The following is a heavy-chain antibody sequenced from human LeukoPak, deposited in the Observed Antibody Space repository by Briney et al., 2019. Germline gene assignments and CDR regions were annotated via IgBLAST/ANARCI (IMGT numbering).Heavy chain of an antibody. J-gene: IGHJ5*02. V-gene: IGHV1-2*02. D-gene: IGHD2-15*01. CDR1: GYTFTGYY. CDR3: ARDRLRLGYERTNWFDP. CDR2: INPNSGGT. Sequence: GASVKVSCKASGYTFTGYYMHWVRQAPGQGLEWMGWINPNSGGTNYAQKLQGRVTMTRDTSISTAYMELSRLRSDDTAMYYCARDRLRLGYERTNWFDPWGQGTLVTVSS.